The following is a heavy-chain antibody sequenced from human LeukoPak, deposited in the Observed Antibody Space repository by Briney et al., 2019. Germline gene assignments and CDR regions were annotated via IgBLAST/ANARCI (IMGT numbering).Heavy chain of an antibody. V-gene: IGHV3-23*01. CDR3: AKVQTPDFGWSFDY. D-gene: IGHD6-19*01. J-gene: IGHJ4*02. CDR2: IIVNGGRT. CDR1: GFTFSTYA. Sequence: GGSLRLSCAASGFTFSTYAMAWVRQAPGKGLEWVSEIIVNGGRTYYADSVKGRFTISRDNSKNTLYLQMTCLRAEDPAIYYCAKVQTPDFGWSFDYWGQGTLVTVSS.